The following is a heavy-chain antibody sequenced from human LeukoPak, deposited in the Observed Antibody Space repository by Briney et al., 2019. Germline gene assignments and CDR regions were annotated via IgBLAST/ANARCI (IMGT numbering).Heavy chain of an antibody. V-gene: IGHV4-39*07. CDR3: ARGRVVVVVADAFDI. CDR2: IYYSGST. D-gene: IGHD2-15*01. J-gene: IGHJ3*02. CDR1: GGSISSSSYY. Sequence: PSETLSLTCTVSGGSISSSSYYWGWIRQPPGKGLEWIGNIYYSGSTYYNPSLRSRVTISVDTSKNQFSLKVSSVTAADTAVFYCARGRVVVVVADAFDIWGQGTMVTVSS.